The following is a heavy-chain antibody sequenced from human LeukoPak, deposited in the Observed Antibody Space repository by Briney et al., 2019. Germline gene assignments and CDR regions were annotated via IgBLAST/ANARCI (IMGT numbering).Heavy chain of an antibody. D-gene: IGHD5-18*01. V-gene: IGHV1-8*03. CDR1: GYTFTSYD. CDR2: MNPNSGNT. Sequence: ASVTVSCKASGYTFTSYDINWVRQATGQGLEWMGWMNPNSGNTGYAQKFQGRVTITRNTSISTAYMELSGLRSEDTAVYYCARGLTWIQPKYAFDIWGQGTMVTVSS. J-gene: IGHJ3*02. CDR3: ARGLTWIQPKYAFDI.